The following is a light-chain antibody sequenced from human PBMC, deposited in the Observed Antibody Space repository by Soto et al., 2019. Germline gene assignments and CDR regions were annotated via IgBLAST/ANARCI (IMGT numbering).Light chain of an antibody. CDR1: QSVSSN. CDR2: GAS. Sequence: EIMMTQSPVTLSVSPGERATLSCRASQSVSSNLAWYQQKPGQAPRLLIYGASTRATGIPARFSGSGSGTEFNLTISSLQSEDFAVYYCQQYNTWPTFGQGTKVEMK. CDR3: QQYNTWPT. J-gene: IGKJ1*01. V-gene: IGKV3-15*01.